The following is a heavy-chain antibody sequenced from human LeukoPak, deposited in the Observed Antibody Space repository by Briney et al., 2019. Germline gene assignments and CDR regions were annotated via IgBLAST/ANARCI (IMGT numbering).Heavy chain of an antibody. V-gene: IGHV1-18*01. J-gene: IGHJ4*02. D-gene: IGHD2-15*01. CDR3: ARKLGYCSGGSCYLCDY. CDR1: GYTFTSYG. Sequence: GASVKVSCKASGYTFTSYGISWVRQAPGQGLEWMGWISAYNGNTNYAQKLQGRVTMTTDTSTSTAYIELRSLRSDDTAVYYCARKLGYCSGGSCYLCDYWGQGTLVTVSS. CDR2: ISAYNGNT.